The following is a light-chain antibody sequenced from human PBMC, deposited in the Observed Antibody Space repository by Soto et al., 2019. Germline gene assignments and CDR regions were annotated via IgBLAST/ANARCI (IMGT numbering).Light chain of an antibody. V-gene: IGKV3-20*01. J-gene: IGKJ2*01. CDR3: QQYGSSPST. Sequence: EIVLTQSPGTLSLSPGERATLSCRASQSLSSNYLAWYQKKPGQAPRLLIFGASSRATGIPDRFSGSGSGTDFTLTISRLEPEDFAVYYCQQYGSSPSTFGQGTKLEIK. CDR2: GAS. CDR1: QSLSSNY.